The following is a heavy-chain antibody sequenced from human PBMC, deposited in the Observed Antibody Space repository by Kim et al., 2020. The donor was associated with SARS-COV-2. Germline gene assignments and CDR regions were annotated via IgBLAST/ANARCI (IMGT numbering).Heavy chain of an antibody. CDR1: GGSFSGYY. Sequence: SETLSLTCAVYGGSFSGYYWIWIRQPPGKGLEWIGEINHSGSTNYNPSLKSRVTISVDTSKNQFSLKLSSVTAADTAVYYCAREVVGRYRSPYYYDSSGLLDYWGQGTLVTVSS. CDR2: INHSGST. D-gene: IGHD3-22*01. J-gene: IGHJ4*02. CDR3: AREVVGRYRSPYYYDSSGLLDY. V-gene: IGHV4-34*01.